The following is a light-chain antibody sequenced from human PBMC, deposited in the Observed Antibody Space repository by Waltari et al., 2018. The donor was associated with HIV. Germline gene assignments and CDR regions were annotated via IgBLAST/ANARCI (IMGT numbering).Light chain of an antibody. CDR2: VTN. V-gene: IGLV1-47*01. CDR3: AAWDDTLSSYV. CDR1: NSKLRNND. Sequence: PVLTQPPSASGTPGQTVTISCSGSNSKLRNNDIYWFQLLPGTAPKLLIYVTNLRRSGVSDRFSGAKSGTSASLAISGLRSEDEADYYCAAWDDTLSSYVFGTGTTVTV. J-gene: IGLJ1*01.